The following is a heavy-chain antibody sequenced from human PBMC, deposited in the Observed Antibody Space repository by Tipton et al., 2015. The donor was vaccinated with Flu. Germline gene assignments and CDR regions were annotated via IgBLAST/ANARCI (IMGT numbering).Heavy chain of an antibody. D-gene: IGHD2-15*01. J-gene: IGHJ5*01. Sequence: TLSLTCGVSGDSIRSSNYYWGWIRQPPGKGLEWIGLTYTNGDTTYNPSLKSRVTISIDTSKNQLSLTLTSVTAADTAVYYCARDSGAYPLGFDPWGRGTLVTVSS. CDR3: ARDSGAYPLGFDP. CDR1: GDSIRSSNYY. CDR2: TYTNGDT. V-gene: IGHV4-61*02.